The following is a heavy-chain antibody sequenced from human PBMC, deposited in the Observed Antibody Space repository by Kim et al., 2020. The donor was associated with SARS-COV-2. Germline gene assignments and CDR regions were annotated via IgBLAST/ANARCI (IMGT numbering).Heavy chain of an antibody. Sequence: SGSTSYSPSLNGRVTICGDTSKNQFSLKLSSVTAADTGVYYCARLTGIDFWGQGTLVTVSS. D-gene: IGHD7-27*01. V-gene: IGHV4-39*01. CDR3: ARLTGIDF. J-gene: IGHJ4*02. CDR2: SGST.